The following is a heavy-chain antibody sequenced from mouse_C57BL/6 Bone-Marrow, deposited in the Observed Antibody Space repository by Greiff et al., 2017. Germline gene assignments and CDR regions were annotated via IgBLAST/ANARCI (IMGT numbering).Heavy chain of an antibody. CDR3: ARFTAGYYRSYAMYY. Sequence: VQLQQPGAELVRPGTSVKLSCKASGYTFTSYWMHWVKQRPGQGLEWIGVIDPSDSYTNYNQKFKGKATLTVDTSSSTAYMQLSGLTSEDSAVYYCARFTAGYYRSYAMYYWGQGTSVTVSS. CDR1: GYTFTSYW. J-gene: IGHJ4*01. D-gene: IGHD2-3*01. CDR2: IDPSDSYT. V-gene: IGHV1-59*01.